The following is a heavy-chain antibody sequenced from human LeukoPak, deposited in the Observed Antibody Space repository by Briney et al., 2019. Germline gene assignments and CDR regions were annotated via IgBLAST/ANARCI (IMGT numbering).Heavy chain of an antibody. D-gene: IGHD4-17*01. Sequence: GSLRLSCAASGFTFSSYSMNWVRQAPGKGLEWVSSISSSSSYIYYADSVKGRFTISRDNAKNSLYLQMNSLRAEDTAVYYCARVDAIDYSDYEANWFDPWGQGTLVTVSS. CDR1: GFTFSSYS. CDR3: ARVDAIDYSDYEANWFDP. V-gene: IGHV3-21*01. J-gene: IGHJ5*02. CDR2: ISSSSSYI.